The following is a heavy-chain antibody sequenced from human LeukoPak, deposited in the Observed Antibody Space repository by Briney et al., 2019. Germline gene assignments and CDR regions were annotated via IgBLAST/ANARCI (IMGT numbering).Heavy chain of an antibody. V-gene: IGHV3-48*03. D-gene: IGHD3-10*01. CDR2: ISSSGSTI. J-gene: IGHJ3*02. Sequence: GGSLRLSCAASGFTFSSSEMNRVRQAPGKGLEWVSYISSSGSTIYYADSVKGRFTISRDNAKNSLYLQMNSLRAEDTAVYYCARDRAGVFDIWGQGTMVTVSS. CDR1: GFTFSSSE. CDR3: ARDRAGVFDI.